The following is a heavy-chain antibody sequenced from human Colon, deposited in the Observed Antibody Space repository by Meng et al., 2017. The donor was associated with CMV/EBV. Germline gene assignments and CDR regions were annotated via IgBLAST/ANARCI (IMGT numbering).Heavy chain of an antibody. CDR2: IYHNGTT. CDR1: SYSISSDFY. D-gene: IGHD2-15*01. CDR3: ARVAGYLTTYGIVFNKAFDI. V-gene: IGHV4-38-2*02. J-gene: IGHJ3*02. Sequence: SETLSLTCTVSSYSISSDFYWGWIRQPPGKGLEWIGSIYHNGTTYYNPSLKSRVTISVDTSKNQFSLKLSSVTAADTAVYYCARVAGYLTTYGIVFNKAFDIWGQGTRVTVSS.